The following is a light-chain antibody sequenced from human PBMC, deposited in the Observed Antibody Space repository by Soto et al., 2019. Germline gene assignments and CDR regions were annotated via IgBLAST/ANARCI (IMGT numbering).Light chain of an antibody. Sequence: QSALTQPPSASGSPGQSVAISCSGTSSDVGGYNYVSWYQQHPGKAPKLLIYDVNKRPSGVPDRFSGSKSGNTASLTVSGLQAEDEADYYCISYAGSNRPAFGGGTTLNVL. V-gene: IGLV2-8*01. J-gene: IGLJ2*01. CDR3: ISYAGSNRPA. CDR1: SSDVGGYNY. CDR2: DVN.